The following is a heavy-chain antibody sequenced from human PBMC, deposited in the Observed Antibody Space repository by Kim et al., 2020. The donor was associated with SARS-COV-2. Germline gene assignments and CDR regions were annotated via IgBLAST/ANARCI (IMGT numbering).Heavy chain of an antibody. J-gene: IGHJ6*02. CDR2: T. V-gene: IGHV5-51*01. D-gene: IGHD4-4*01. CDR3: ARLATTSWEDV. Sequence: TRYSPSFQGQVTISVDKSISTAYLQWSSLKASDTAIYYCARLATTSWEDVWGQGTTVTVSS.